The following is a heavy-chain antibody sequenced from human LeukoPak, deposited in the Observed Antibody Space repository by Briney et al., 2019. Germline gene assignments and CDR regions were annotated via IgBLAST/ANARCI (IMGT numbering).Heavy chain of an antibody. J-gene: IGHJ6*02. CDR3: ARGLGCSGGSCYSTYYYYGMDA. CDR1: GGTFSGYY. D-gene: IGHD2-15*01. V-gene: IGHV4-34*01. Sequence: SDTLSLTCAVSGGTFSGYYWSWIRQPPGKGLEWIGEINHSGSTNSIPSLTRRVTISVDTSKNQFSLKLSSVTAADTAVYYCARGLGCSGGSCYSTYYYYGMDAWGQGTTVTVSS. CDR2: INHSGST.